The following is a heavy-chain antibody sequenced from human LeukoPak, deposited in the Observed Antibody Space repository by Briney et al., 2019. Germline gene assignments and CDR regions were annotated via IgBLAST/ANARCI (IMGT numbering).Heavy chain of an antibody. CDR1: GFTFSSYW. J-gene: IGHJ4*02. V-gene: IGHV3-74*01. D-gene: IGHD3-3*01. CDR3: AREDFWSGLNV. Sequence: PGGSLRLSCAASGFTFSSYWMHWVRQAPGKGLVWVSRINSDGSSTSYADSVKGRFTISRDNAKNTLYLQMNSLRAEDTAVYYCAREDFWSGLNVWGQGTLVTVSS. CDR2: INSDGSST.